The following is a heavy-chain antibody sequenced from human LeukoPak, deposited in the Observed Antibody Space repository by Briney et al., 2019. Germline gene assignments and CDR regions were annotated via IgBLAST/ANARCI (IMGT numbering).Heavy chain of an antibody. Sequence: ASVKVSCKASGYTFTGYYMHWVRQAPGQGLEWMGWINPNSGGTNYAQKLQGRVTMTTDTSTSTAYMELRSLRSDDTAVYYCARTYYYDSSGYYLIPDDAFDIWGQGTMVTVSS. D-gene: IGHD3-22*01. CDR1: GYTFTGYY. V-gene: IGHV1-2*02. CDR2: INPNSGGT. J-gene: IGHJ3*02. CDR3: ARTYYYDSSGYYLIPDDAFDI.